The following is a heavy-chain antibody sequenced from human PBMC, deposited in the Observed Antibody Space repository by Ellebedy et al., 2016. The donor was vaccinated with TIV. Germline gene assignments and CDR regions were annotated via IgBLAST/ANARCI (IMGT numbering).Heavy chain of an antibody. V-gene: IGHV3-23*01. CDR1: GFTFRTYA. CDR3: AKGRGGRSDSSAPRYYFDY. Sequence: GESLKISCAASGFTFRTYAMSWVRQAPGKGLEWVSTISNTGSRTYYADSVEGRFIISRDNSQKTLYLQMNSLRAEDTAVYYCAKGRGGRSDSSAPRYYFDYWGLGTLVTVSS. D-gene: IGHD3-22*01. CDR2: ISNTGSRT. J-gene: IGHJ4*02.